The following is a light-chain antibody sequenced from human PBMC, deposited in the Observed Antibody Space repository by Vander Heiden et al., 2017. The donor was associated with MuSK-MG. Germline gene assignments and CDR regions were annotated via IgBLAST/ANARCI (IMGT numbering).Light chain of an antibody. V-gene: IGLV2-8*01. CDR2: EVS. Sequence: QSALTQPPSASGSPGQSVTISCTGTSSDVGGYNYVSWYQQHPGKAPKLMIYEVSKRPSGVPDRVSGSKSGKKAFLNVSGLQAEDEAYDYCRQYAGSNNWVFGGGTKLTVL. CDR3: RQYAGSNNWV. J-gene: IGLJ3*02. CDR1: SSDVGGYNY.